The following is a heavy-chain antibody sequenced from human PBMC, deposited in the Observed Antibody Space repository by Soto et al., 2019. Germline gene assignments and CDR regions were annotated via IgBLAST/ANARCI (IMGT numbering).Heavy chain of an antibody. Sequence: ASVKVSCKASGYTFTSYGISWVRQAPGQGLEWMGWISAYNGNTNYAQKLQGRVTMTTDTSTSTAYMELRSLRSDDTAVYYCARGLWYGSGSFRSSVDRADYYHHWGQGTLVT. CDR2: ISAYNGNT. CDR3: ARGLWYGSGSFRSSVDRADYYHH. V-gene: IGHV1-18*01. D-gene: IGHD3-10*01. CDR1: GYTFTSYG. J-gene: IGHJ1*01.